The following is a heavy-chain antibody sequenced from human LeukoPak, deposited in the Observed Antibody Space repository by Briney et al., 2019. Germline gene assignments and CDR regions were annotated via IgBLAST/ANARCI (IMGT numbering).Heavy chain of an antibody. V-gene: IGHV3-74*01. CDR2: ISGDGSRT. CDR3: ARDRGYCIDC. J-gene: IGHJ4*02. CDR1: GFTFSSYW. D-gene: IGHD2-15*01. Sequence: PGGSLRLSCAASGFTFSSYWMHWVRQAPGNGLVWVSHISGDGSRTSYADSVKGRFTISRDNAKNTLYLQMNSLRDEDTAAYYCARDRGYCIDCWGQGTLVTVSS.